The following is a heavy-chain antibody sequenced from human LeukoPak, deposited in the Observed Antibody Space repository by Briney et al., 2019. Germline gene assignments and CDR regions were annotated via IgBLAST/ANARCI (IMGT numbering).Heavy chain of an antibody. CDR1: GFTFSNFA. CDR2: ISAGGGST. Sequence: GGSLRLSCAASGFTFSNFAMSWVRQAPGKGLEWVSDISAGGGSTYYADFVKGRFTISRDNSKNTMYLQMNSLTAEDTAVYYCAKGPYSTSWYGYFDYWGQGTLVTVSS. J-gene: IGHJ4*02. CDR3: AKGPYSTSWYGYFDY. D-gene: IGHD6-13*01. V-gene: IGHV3-23*01.